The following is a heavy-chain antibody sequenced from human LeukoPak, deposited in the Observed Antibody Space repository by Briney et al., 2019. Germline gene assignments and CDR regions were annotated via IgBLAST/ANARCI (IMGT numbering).Heavy chain of an antibody. CDR1: GGTFSSYA. Sequence: GASVKVSFKASGGTFSSYAISWVRQAPGQGLEWMGGIIPIFGTANYAQKFQGRVTITADESTSTAYMELSSLRSEDTAVYYCARESGNYYDSSGYYYDSSWGQGTLVTVSS. V-gene: IGHV1-69*13. D-gene: IGHD3-22*01. CDR3: ARESGNYYDSSGYYYDSS. CDR2: IIPIFGTA. J-gene: IGHJ5*02.